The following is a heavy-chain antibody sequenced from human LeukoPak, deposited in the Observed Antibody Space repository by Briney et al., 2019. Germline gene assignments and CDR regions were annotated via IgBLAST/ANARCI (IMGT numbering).Heavy chain of an antibody. J-gene: IGHJ4*02. Sequence: GGSLRLSCVASAFTFEKYVMNWVRQAPGKGLEWLATIYGSGVSISYADSVKGRFTISRDNSNNTLYLQMNSLRAEDTAMYFCAKDLGWELPAEAYWGQGVLVTVSS. D-gene: IGHD1-26*01. CDR2: IYGSGVSI. CDR3: AKDLGWELPAEAY. CDR1: AFTFEKYV. V-gene: IGHV3-23*01.